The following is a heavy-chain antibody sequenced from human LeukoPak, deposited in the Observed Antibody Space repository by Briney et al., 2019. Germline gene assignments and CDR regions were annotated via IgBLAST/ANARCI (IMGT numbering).Heavy chain of an antibody. D-gene: IGHD2-2*02. V-gene: IGHV4-39*01. Sequence: SETLSLTCTVSGGSISSSSYYWGWIRQPPGKGLEWIGSIYYSGSTYYNPSLKSRVTISVDTSKNQFSLKLSSVTAADTAVYYCVRHVPQDIVVVPAAIPHFDYWGQGTLVTVSS. CDR1: GGSISSSSYY. CDR2: IYYSGST. J-gene: IGHJ4*02. CDR3: VRHVPQDIVVVPAAIPHFDY.